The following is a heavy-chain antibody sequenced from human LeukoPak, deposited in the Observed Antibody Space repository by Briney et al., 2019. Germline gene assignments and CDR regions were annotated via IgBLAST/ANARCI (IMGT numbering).Heavy chain of an antibody. V-gene: IGHV3-66*01. CDR1: GFTVSSNY. CDR3: ARDKWVT. Sequence: GGSLRLSCAASGFTVSSNYMSWVRQAPGKGLEWVSVIYSGDNTYYADSVKGRFTITRDNSNNTLYLQMNSLRAEDTAVHYCARDKWVTWGQGTLVTVSS. D-gene: IGHD5-18*01. CDR2: IYSGDNT. J-gene: IGHJ4*02.